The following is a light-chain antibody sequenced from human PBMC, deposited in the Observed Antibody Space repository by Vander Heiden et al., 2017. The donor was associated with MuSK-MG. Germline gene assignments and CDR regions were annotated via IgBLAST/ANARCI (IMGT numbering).Light chain of an antibody. CDR2: RDS. CDR1: NIVSKN. V-gene: IGLV3-9*01. Sequence: SYELTQPLSVSVALGQTARITCGGNNIVSKNGHWYQQKTGQAPVLVIYRDSNRPSGIPVRFSGSNSGITATLTISRAQAGDEADYYCQVWDSSTVVFGGGTKLTVL. J-gene: IGLJ2*01. CDR3: QVWDSSTVV.